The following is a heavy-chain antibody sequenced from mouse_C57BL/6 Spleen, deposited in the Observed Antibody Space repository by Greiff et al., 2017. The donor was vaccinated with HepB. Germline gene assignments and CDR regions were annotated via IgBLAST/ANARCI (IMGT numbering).Heavy chain of an antibody. J-gene: IGHJ3*01. CDR3: AREGAYGIAWFAY. CDR2: IYPGDGDT. Sequence: QVQLQQSGPELVKPGASVKISCKASGYAFSSSWMNWVKQRPGKGLEWIGRIYPGDGDTNYNGKFKGKATLTADKSSSTAYMQLSSLTSEDSAVYFCAREGAYGIAWFAYWGQGTLVTVSA. D-gene: IGHD2-1*01. V-gene: IGHV1-82*01. CDR1: GYAFSSSW.